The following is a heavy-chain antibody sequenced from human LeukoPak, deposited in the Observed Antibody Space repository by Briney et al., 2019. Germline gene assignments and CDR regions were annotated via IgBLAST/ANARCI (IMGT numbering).Heavy chain of an antibody. Sequence: SETRSLTCTVSGGSISSYYWSWIRQPPGKGLEWIGYIYYSGSTNYNPSLKSRVTISVDTSKNQFSLKLSSVTAADTAVYYCARVPEEYSSSWFDPWGQGTLVTVSS. CDR2: IYYSGST. CDR3: ARVPEEYSSSWFDP. D-gene: IGHD6-6*01. V-gene: IGHV4-59*01. J-gene: IGHJ5*02. CDR1: GGSISSYY.